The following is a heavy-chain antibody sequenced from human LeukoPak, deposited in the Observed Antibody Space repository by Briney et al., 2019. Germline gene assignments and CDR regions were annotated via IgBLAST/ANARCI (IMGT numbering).Heavy chain of an antibody. D-gene: IGHD6-6*01. CDR3: ARDSSSPHPIPDV. Sequence: SETLSLTCAVYGGSFSGYYWSWIRQPPGKGLEWIGYIYYSGSTNYNPSLKSRVTISVDTSKNQFSLKLSSVTAADTAVYYCARDSSSPHPIPDVWGKGTTVTVSS. CDR2: IYYSGST. V-gene: IGHV4-59*01. J-gene: IGHJ6*04. CDR1: GGSFSGYY.